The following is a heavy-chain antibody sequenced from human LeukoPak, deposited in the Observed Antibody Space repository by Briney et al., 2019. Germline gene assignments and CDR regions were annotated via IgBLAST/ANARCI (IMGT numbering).Heavy chain of an antibody. J-gene: IGHJ1*01. CDR3: ARMGGGPLSH. Sequence: ASVTVSCRASGFSFINYNFNWVRQAPGQGLGRVGWVSGYDGSTKYAQRLQGRLIMTTDTSTDTAYMELGSLRSDDTAVYFCARMGGGPLSHWGQGTLVTVSS. D-gene: IGHD2-15*01. CDR1: GFSFINYN. CDR2: VSGYDGST. V-gene: IGHV1-18*01.